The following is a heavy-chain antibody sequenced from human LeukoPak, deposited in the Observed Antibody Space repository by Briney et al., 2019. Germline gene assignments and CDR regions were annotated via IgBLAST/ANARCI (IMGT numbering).Heavy chain of an antibody. J-gene: IGHJ5*02. CDR1: GYTFTSYA. Sequence: ASVKVSCKASGYTFTSYAITWVRQAPGQGLEWMGWISTYNVNTNYAQKLQGRVTMTTDTSTSTAYMELRSLRSDDTAVYYCARDQYYDSKGWFDPWGQGTLVTVSS. D-gene: IGHD3-22*01. CDR2: ISTYNVNT. V-gene: IGHV1-18*01. CDR3: ARDQYYDSKGWFDP.